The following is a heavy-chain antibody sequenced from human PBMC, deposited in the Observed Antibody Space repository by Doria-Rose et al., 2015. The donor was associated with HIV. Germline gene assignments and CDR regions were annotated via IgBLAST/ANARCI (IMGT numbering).Heavy chain of an antibody. Sequence: GQGLEWMGWINPNSGGTSYAQKFQGRVTMTRDTSISTAYMELSRLRSDDSAVYYCARPIYDTSGFYLGYWGHGTLVSVSS. CDR3: ARPIYDTSGFYLGY. V-gene: IGHV1-2*02. D-gene: IGHD3-22*01. J-gene: IGHJ4*01. CDR2: INPNSGGT.